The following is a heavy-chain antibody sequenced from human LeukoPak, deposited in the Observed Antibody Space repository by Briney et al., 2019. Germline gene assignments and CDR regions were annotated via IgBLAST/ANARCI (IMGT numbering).Heavy chain of an antibody. CDR1: GYTFTSYD. D-gene: IGHD3-22*01. J-gene: IGHJ4*02. Sequence: ASMKVSCKASGYTFTSYDINWVRQATGQGLEWMGIINPSGGSTSYAQKFQGRVTMTRDMSTSTVYMELSSLRSEDTAVYYCARVAASSGYPTPPDYWGQGTLVTVSS. CDR3: ARVAASSGYPTPPDY. CDR2: INPSGGST. V-gene: IGHV1-46*01.